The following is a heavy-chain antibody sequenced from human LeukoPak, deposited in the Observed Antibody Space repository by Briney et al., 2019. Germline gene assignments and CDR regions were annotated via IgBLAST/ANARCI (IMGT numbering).Heavy chain of an antibody. CDR2: MNPKNGRT. CDR3: ARDPSHYYYTDV. CDR1: GYILSSYN. J-gene: IGHJ6*03. Sequence: GASVKVSCKASGYILSSYNMHWVRQAPGQGLEWMGWMNPKNGRTKLAQKFQVRVSMTRDTSISTAYMELSRLTSDDTAVYFCARDPSHYYYTDVWGKGTTVTVSS. V-gene: IGHV1-2*02.